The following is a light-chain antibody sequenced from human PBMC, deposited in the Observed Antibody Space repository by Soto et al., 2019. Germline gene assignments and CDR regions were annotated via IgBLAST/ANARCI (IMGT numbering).Light chain of an antibody. CDR3: SSYTSTSTSVI. J-gene: IGLJ1*01. V-gene: IGLV2-14*01. CDR2: EVN. CDR1: SSDVGGYKY. Sequence: QSALTQPASVSGSPGQSITISCTGTSSDVGGYKYVSWYQQHPDKAPKLIIFEVNNRPSGIPSRFSGSKSGNTASLTISGPQAEDEADYDCSSYTSTSTSVIFGSGTKLTVL.